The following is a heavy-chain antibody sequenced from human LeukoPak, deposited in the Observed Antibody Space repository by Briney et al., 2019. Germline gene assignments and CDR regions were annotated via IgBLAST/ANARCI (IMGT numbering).Heavy chain of an antibody. CDR3: ATGQTGYYDKPFDY. CDR1: GGSISSSSYY. CDR2: INHSGST. D-gene: IGHD3-9*01. V-gene: IGHV4-39*07. J-gene: IGHJ4*02. Sequence: SETLSLTCTVSGGSISSSSYYWGWIRQPPGKGLEWIGEINHSGSTNYNPSLKSRFTISVDTSKNQFSLKLSSVTAADTAVYYCATGQTGYYDKPFDYWGQGTLVTVSS.